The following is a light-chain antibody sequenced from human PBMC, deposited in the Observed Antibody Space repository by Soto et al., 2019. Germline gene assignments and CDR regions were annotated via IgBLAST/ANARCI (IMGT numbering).Light chain of an antibody. Sequence: QAVVTQPPSVSGAPGQRVTISCTGSSSSIGAGYDVHWYQHLPGTAPKLLIYGNNNRPSGVPDRFSGSKSGTSASLAITGLQAEDEADYYCQSYDSSLSAVVFGGGTKVTVL. CDR2: GNN. CDR3: QSYDSSLSAVV. CDR1: SSSIGAGYD. J-gene: IGLJ2*01. V-gene: IGLV1-40*01.